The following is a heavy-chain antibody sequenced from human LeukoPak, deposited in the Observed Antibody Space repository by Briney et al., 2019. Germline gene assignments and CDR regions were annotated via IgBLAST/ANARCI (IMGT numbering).Heavy chain of an antibody. Sequence: PGGSLRLSCAASGLTFSSYGMSWVRQAPGKGLEWVSAISASGGSTYYADSVKGRFTISRDNSRNTLYLQMNSLRAEDTAVYYCARNQLKAAPDYWGQGTLVTVSS. D-gene: IGHD6-6*01. V-gene: IGHV3-23*01. CDR1: GLTFSSYG. CDR3: ARNQLKAAPDY. CDR2: ISASGGST. J-gene: IGHJ4*02.